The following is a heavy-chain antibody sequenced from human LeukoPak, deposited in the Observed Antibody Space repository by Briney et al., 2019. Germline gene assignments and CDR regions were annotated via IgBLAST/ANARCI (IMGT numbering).Heavy chain of an antibody. J-gene: IGHJ4*02. CDR2: IYSGGST. D-gene: IGHD3-10*01. Sequence: PGGSLRLSCAASGFTVSSNYMSWVRQAPGKGLEWVSVIYSGGSTYYADSVKGRFTIYRHNSKNTLYLQMNSLRAEDTAVYYCAVWGWFGELLLDYWGQGTLVTVSS. CDR1: GFTVSSNY. CDR3: AVWGWFGELLLDY. V-gene: IGHV3-53*04.